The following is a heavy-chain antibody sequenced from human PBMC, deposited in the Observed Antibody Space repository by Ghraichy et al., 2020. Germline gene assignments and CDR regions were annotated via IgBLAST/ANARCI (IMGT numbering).Heavy chain of an antibody. Sequence: ETLSLTCTVSGGSISSYYWSWIRQPPGKGLEWIGYIYYSGSTNYNPSLKSRVTISVDTSKNQFSLKLSSVTAADTAVYYCARNYYDSSGYYYFDYWGQGTLVTVSS. J-gene: IGHJ4*02. V-gene: IGHV4-59*08. D-gene: IGHD3-22*01. CDR1: GGSISSYY. CDR2: IYYSGST. CDR3: ARNYYDSSGYYYFDY.